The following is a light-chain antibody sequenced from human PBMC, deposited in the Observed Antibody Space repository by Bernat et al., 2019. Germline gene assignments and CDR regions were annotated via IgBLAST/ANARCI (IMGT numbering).Light chain of an antibody. CDR1: HSVSGNY. V-gene: IGKV3-20*01. CDR2: DAS. Sequence: EIVVTQSPGTLSLSPGETATLSCRASHSVSGNYLAWYQQKPGQPPRLLIYDASSRATGIPDRFSGSGSGTDFTLTISRLEPEDFAVYYCQQFGSSPFTFGQGTKQEI. CDR3: QQFGSSPFT. J-gene: IGKJ2*01.